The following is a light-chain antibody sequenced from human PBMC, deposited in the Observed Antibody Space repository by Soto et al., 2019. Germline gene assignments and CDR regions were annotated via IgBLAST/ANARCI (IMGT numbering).Light chain of an antibody. J-gene: IGLJ1*01. V-gene: IGLV2-14*01. CDR3: SSYTSGTPFV. Sequence: QSALTQPASVSGSPGQSITISCTGTSSDVGGYNYVSWYQQEPGKAPKLMICDVSNRPSGVSNRFSGSKSGNTASLTFSVLQAEDEADYYCSSYTSGTPFVFGTGTKLTVL. CDR1: SSDVGGYNY. CDR2: DVS.